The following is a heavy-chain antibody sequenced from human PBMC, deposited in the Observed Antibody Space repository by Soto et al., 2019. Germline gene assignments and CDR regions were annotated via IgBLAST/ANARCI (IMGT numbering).Heavy chain of an antibody. CDR3: ANVRYSSGSYFDY. J-gene: IGHJ4*02. CDR2: ISASGGTT. V-gene: IGHV3-23*01. Sequence: GGSLRLSCAASGFTFSSYAMTWVRQAPGKGLEWVSTISASGGTTYYADSVKGRFTISRDNSKNTVHLQMNSLRVEDTAVYYSANVRYSSGSYFDYWGQGTLVTVSS. D-gene: IGHD6-19*01. CDR1: GFTFSSYA.